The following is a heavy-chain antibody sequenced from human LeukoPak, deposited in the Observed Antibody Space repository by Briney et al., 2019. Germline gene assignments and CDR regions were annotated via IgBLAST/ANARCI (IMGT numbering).Heavy chain of an antibody. J-gene: IGHJ4*02. D-gene: IGHD4-17*01. Sequence: SVKVSCKASGFTFSNSAMHWVRQARGQRLEWIGWIVVGSDNTHYAQKFQERVTITRDMSTSTAYMELRSLRAEDTAVYYCARERGRTTVTWFYFDYWGQGTLVTVSS. CDR1: GFTFSNSA. CDR3: ARERGRTTVTWFYFDY. V-gene: IGHV1-58*02. CDR2: IVVGSDNT.